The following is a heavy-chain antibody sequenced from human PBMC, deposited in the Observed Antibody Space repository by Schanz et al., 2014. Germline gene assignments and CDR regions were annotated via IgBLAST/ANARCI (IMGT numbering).Heavy chain of an antibody. J-gene: IGHJ5*02. V-gene: IGHV3-23*04. D-gene: IGHD5-12*01. CDR3: AKDMNREATAPES. Sequence: EVQLVESGGGLVQLGGSLRLSCAASGFTLSSYALSWVRQSPGKGLEWVSAINTADTTYYADSVKGRFTVSRDNSKNTVYLHMNSLRDEDTAVYYCAKDMNREATAPESWGQGTLVVVSS. CDR2: INTADTT. CDR1: GFTLSSYA.